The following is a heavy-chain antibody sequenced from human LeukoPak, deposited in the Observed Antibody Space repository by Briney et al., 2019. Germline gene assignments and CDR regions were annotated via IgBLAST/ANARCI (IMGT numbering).Heavy chain of an antibody. CDR3: AKTQSQSGSYRYYFGY. Sequence: SETLSLTCTVSGVSVGSAGYYWSWIRQPPGGGLEWIGYIYYISNTNYNPSLKSRVTMSLNPSGNQFSLKLNSVTAADTAMYYCAKTQSQSGSYRYYFGYWGQGTLVTVSS. J-gene: IGHJ4*02. CDR2: IYYISNT. V-gene: IGHV4-61*08. D-gene: IGHD1-26*01. CDR1: GVSVGSAGYY.